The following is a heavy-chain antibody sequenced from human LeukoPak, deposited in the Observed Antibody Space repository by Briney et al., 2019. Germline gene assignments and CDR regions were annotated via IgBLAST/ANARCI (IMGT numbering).Heavy chain of an antibody. CDR2: IRYRGHT. V-gene: IGHV4-39*01. D-gene: IGHD3-10*01. J-gene: IGHJ3*02. CDR1: IGSISSQPDY. Sequence: SETLSLTCTVSIGSISSQPDYWVWIRQTPGQGLEWIASIRYRGHTFYNPSLKSRITISVDTSKNQMSLWLNSVTAADTAVHYCAKQRAYRGEWAFDIWGQGTRVIVS. CDR3: AKQRAYRGEWAFDI.